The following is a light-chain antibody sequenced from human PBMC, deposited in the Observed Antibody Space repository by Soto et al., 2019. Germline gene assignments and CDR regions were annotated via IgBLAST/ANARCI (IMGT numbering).Light chain of an antibody. Sequence: DIQMTQFPSTLSASVGDRVTITCRASQTTNTWLAWYQQKPGTAPILLIYDDSSLEGGVPSRFSASGSGTEFTLTISSLQPDDLATYYCQEYISYPYTFGQGTKVEIK. V-gene: IGKV1-5*01. J-gene: IGKJ2*01. CDR1: QTTNTW. CDR2: DDS. CDR3: QEYISYPYT.